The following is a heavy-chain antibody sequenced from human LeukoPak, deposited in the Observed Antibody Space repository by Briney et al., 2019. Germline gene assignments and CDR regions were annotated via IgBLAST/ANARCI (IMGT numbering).Heavy chain of an antibody. V-gene: IGHV3-13*01. D-gene: IGHD3-22*01. J-gene: IGHJ6*03. Sequence: GGSLRLSCAASGFTFSSYSMNWVRQATGKGLEWVSAIGTAGDTYYPGSVKSRFTISRENAKNSLYLQMNSLRAGDTAVYYCARGQYYYDSSEFYYMDVWGKGTTVTISS. CDR1: GFTFSSYS. CDR2: IGTAGDT. CDR3: ARGQYYYDSSEFYYMDV.